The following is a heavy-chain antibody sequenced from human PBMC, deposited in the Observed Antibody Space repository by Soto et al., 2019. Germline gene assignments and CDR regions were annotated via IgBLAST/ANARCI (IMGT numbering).Heavy chain of an antibody. J-gene: IGHJ6*02. Sequence: GGSLRLSCAASGFTFSNAWMSWVRQAPGKGLEWVGRIKSKTDGGTTDYAAPVKGRFTISRDDSKNTLYLQMNSLKTEDTAVYYCTTTSTSCSTCYYYGMDVWGQGTTVTAP. CDR2: IKSKTDGGTT. CDR1: GFTFSNAW. CDR3: TTTSTSCSTCYYYGMDV. V-gene: IGHV3-15*01. D-gene: IGHD2-2*01.